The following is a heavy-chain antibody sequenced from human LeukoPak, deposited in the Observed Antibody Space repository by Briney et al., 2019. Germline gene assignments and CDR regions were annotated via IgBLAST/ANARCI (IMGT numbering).Heavy chain of an antibody. Sequence: ASVKVSCKASGGTFSSYAISWVRQAPGQGLEWMGRIIPIFGTANYAQRFQGRVTITTDESTSTAHMELSSLRSEDTAVYYCALTGGRWLQFDYWGQGTLVTVSS. V-gene: IGHV1-69*05. CDR1: GGTFSSYA. CDR3: ALTGGRWLQFDY. J-gene: IGHJ4*02. CDR2: IIPIFGTA. D-gene: IGHD5-24*01.